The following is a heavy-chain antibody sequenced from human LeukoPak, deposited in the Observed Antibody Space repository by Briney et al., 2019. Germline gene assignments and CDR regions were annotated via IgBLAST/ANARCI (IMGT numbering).Heavy chain of an antibody. V-gene: IGHV4-39*01. J-gene: IGHJ4*02. CDR2: IYYSGST. D-gene: IGHD2-2*01. CDR1: GGSISSSSYY. CDR3: ARGDQAFDY. Sequence: SETLSLTCTVSGGSISSSSYYWGWIRQPPGKGLEWIGSIYYSGSTYYNPSLKSRVTISVDTSKNQFSLKLSSVTAADTAVYYCARGDQAFDYWGQGTLVTVSS.